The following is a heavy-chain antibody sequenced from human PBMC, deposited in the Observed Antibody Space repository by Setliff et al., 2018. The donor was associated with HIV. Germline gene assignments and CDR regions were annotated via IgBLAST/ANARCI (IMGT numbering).Heavy chain of an antibody. CDR1: GGTFSSSA. Sequence: ASVKVSCKASGGTFSSSAISWVRQAPGQGLEWMGIINPSGGSTSYAQKFQGRVTMTRDTSTSTVYMELSSLRSEDTAVYYCTRHLTGSDYYYYYMDVWGKGTTVTVSS. J-gene: IGHJ6*03. CDR3: TRHLTGSDYYYYYMDV. D-gene: IGHD3-10*01. V-gene: IGHV1-46*03. CDR2: INPSGGST.